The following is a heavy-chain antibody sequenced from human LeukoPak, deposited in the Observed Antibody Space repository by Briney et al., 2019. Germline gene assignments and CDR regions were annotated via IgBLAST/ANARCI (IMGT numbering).Heavy chain of an antibody. J-gene: IGHJ6*03. D-gene: IGHD2-15*01. CDR2: IYYSGST. CDR1: GGSISSSSYY. CDR3: ARHPRTYCSGGSCYIYYYYMDV. Sequence: SETLSLTCTVSGGSISSSSYYWGWIRQPPGKGLEWIGSIYYSGSTYSNPSLKSRVTISVDTSKNQFSLKLSSVTAADTAVYYCARHPRTYCSGGSCYIYYYYMDVWGKGTTVTVSS. V-gene: IGHV4-39*01.